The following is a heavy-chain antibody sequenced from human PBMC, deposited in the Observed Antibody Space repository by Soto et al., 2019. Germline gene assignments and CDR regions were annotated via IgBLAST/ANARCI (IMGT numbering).Heavy chain of an antibody. D-gene: IGHD1-20*01. V-gene: IGHV6-1*01. J-gene: IGHJ3*02. Sequence: SQTLSLTCAISGDSVSSNSAAWNWIRQSPSRGLEWLGRTYYRSKWYNDYAVSVKSRITINPDTSKNQLSLQLNSVTPEDTAVYYCARALNWNDSPFDAFDIWGQGTMVTVSS. CDR2: TYYRSKWYN. CDR1: GDSVSSNSAA. CDR3: ARALNWNDSPFDAFDI.